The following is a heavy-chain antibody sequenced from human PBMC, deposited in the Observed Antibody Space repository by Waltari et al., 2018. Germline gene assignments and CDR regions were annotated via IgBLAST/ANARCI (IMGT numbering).Heavy chain of an antibody. D-gene: IGHD3-9*01. CDR2: NYPDDSDT. J-gene: IGHJ1*01. CDR1: GYNFATYW. Sequence: EVQLVQSATEVKRPGAPLKISCKGLGYNFATYWIGWVRQVPGKGLEWMGINYPDDSDTRYSPSLQGHVSISVDSSINTAYLQWDSLNASDSAIYFCARSASTSARYFLHWGQGTLVTVSS. CDR3: ARSASTSARYFLH. V-gene: IGHV5-51*01.